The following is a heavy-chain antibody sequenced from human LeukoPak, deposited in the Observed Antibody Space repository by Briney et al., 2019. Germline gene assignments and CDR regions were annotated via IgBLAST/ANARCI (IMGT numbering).Heavy chain of an antibody. D-gene: IGHD2-2*01. CDR2: INPNSGGT. V-gene: IGHV1-2*02. Sequence: GASVKVSCKASGYSFTRYGITWVRQAPGQGLEWMGWINPNSGGTNYAQKFQGRVTMTRDTSISTAYMELSRLRSDDTAVYYCAIEDIVVVPAATGVKSANWFDPWGQGTLVTVSS. J-gene: IGHJ5*02. CDR1: GYSFTRYG. CDR3: AIEDIVVVPAATGVKSANWFDP.